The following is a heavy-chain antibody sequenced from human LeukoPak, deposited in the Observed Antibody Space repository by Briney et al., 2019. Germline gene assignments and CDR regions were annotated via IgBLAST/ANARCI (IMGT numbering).Heavy chain of an antibody. Sequence: EASVKVSCKASGYTFTGYYMHWVRQAPGQGLEWIGWINPNSGGTNYAQKFQGRVTMTRDTSISTAYMELSRLRSDDTAVYYCARDNDYGDYAPFDYWGQGTLVTVSS. CDR2: INPNSGGT. J-gene: IGHJ4*02. CDR1: GYTFTGYY. CDR3: ARDNDYGDYAPFDY. V-gene: IGHV1-2*02. D-gene: IGHD4-17*01.